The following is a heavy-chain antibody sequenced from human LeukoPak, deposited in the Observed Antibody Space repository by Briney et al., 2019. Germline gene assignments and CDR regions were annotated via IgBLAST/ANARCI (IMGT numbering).Heavy chain of an antibody. CDR1: GGSISNYY. CDR3: AKDKSALYIDH. V-gene: IGHV4-4*07. CDR2: IYTSGST. J-gene: IGHJ4*02. D-gene: IGHD2-2*02. Sequence: PSETLSLTCTVSGGSISNYYWSWIRQPAGKGLEWIGRIYTSGSTNYNPSLRSRVTMSVDTSKNQFSLNLTSVTAADTAVYYCAKDKSALYIDHRGQGTLVTGFS.